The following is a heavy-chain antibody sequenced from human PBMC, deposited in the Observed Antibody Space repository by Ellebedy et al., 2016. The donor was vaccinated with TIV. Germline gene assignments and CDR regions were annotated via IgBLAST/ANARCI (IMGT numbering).Heavy chain of an antibody. CDR3: ARAFLVGGITVVRVNYGMDV. V-gene: IGHV1-69*13. CDR2: IIPIFGTA. Sequence: ASVKVSCXASGGTFSSYAISWVRQAPGQGLEWMGGIIPIFGTANYAQKFQGRVTITADESTSTAYMELSSLRSEDTAVYYCARAFLVGGITVVRVNYGMDVWGQGTTVTVSS. J-gene: IGHJ6*02. CDR1: GGTFSSYA. D-gene: IGHD3-10*01.